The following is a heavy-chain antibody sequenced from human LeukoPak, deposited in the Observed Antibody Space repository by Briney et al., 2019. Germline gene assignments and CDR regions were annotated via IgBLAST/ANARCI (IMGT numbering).Heavy chain of an antibody. V-gene: IGHV3-7*01. D-gene: IGHD3-3*01. CDR2: IKQDGSEK. CDR1: GFTFSNYW. Sequence: GGSLRLSCAASGFTFSNYWMSWVRQAPGKGLEWVANIKQDGSEKYYVDSVKGRFTISRDNAKNSLYLQMNSLRAEDTAVYYCARDPGYDFWSGYFGEDRMDVWGKGTTVTVSS. J-gene: IGHJ6*04. CDR3: ARDPGYDFWSGYFGEDRMDV.